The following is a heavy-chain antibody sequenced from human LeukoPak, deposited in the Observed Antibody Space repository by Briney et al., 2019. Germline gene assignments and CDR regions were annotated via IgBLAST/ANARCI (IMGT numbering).Heavy chain of an antibody. Sequence: PSETLSLTCAVYGGSFSGYYWSWIRQPPGKGLEWIGEINHSGSTNYNPSLKSRVTISVDTSKNQFSLKLSSVTAADTAVYYCARVGVVVAATRVLYNWFDPWGQGTLVTVSS. V-gene: IGHV4-34*01. J-gene: IGHJ5*02. CDR2: INHSGST. CDR3: ARVGVVVAATRVLYNWFDP. D-gene: IGHD2-15*01. CDR1: GGSFSGYY.